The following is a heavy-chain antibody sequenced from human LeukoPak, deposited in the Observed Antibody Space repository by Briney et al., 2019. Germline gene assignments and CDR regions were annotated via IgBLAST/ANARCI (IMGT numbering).Heavy chain of an antibody. CDR2: ISWDGGST. J-gene: IGHJ4*02. D-gene: IGHD7-27*01. CDR3: GRGHWGLDY. Sequence: GGSLRLSCAASGFTFDDYAMHWVRQAPGKGLEWVSLISWDGGSTYYADSVKGRFTISRDNSKNSLYLQMNSLSAEDTAVYYCGRGHWGLDYWGQGALVTVSS. CDR1: GFTFDDYA. V-gene: IGHV3-43D*03.